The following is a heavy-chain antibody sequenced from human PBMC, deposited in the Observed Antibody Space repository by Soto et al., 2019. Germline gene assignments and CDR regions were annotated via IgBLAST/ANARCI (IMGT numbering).Heavy chain of an antibody. V-gene: IGHV4-39*01. CDR3: ARNEGYNYGEPSGAFDV. D-gene: IGHD5-18*01. Sequence: SETLSVTCILSVGPISISAHYWGWIRQPPGKGLDWIGSLSYSGRTYYNPSLKSRVTISVDTSKNQFSLRLSSVTAADTAVYYCARNEGYNYGEPSGAFDVWGQVTMVTVSS. J-gene: IGHJ3*01. CDR2: LSYSGRT. CDR1: VGPISISAHY.